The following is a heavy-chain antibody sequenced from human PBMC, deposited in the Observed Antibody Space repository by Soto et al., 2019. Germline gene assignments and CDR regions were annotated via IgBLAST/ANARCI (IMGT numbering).Heavy chain of an antibody. V-gene: IGHV3-23*01. CDR3: AKESGFWSGYFDFDY. CDR2: ISGSGGST. D-gene: IGHD3-3*01. CDR1: XFTFSSDA. Sequence: GGSLRLSCAASXFTFSSDAMSWVRQAPGKGLEWVSAISGSGGSTYYADSVKGRFTISRDNSKNTLYLQMNSLRAEDTAVYYCAKESGFWSGYFDFDYWGQGTLVTVSS. J-gene: IGHJ4*02.